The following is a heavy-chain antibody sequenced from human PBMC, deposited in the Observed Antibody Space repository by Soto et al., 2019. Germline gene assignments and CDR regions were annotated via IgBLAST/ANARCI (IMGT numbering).Heavy chain of an antibody. CDR1: GFTFSSYA. Sequence: EVQLLESGGGLVQPGGSLRLSCAASGFTFSSYAMSWVRQAPGKGLEWVSAISGSGGSTYYADSVKGRFTISRDNSKNTLYLQMNSRRAEDTAVYYCAKGGYSGDASTDYWGQGTLVTVSS. CDR2: ISGSGGST. D-gene: IGHD5-12*01. V-gene: IGHV3-23*01. CDR3: AKGGYSGDASTDY. J-gene: IGHJ4*02.